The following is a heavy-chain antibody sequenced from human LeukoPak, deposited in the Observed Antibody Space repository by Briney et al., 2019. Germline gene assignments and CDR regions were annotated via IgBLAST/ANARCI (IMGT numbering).Heavy chain of an antibody. CDR3: ANSMVRGVAYYYYGMDV. Sequence: GGSLRLSCAASGFTFSSYAMSWVRQAPGKGLEWVSAISGSGGSTYYADSVKGRFTISRDNSKNTLYLQINSLRAEDTAVYYCANSMVRGVAYYYYGMDVWGQGTTVTVSS. CDR1: GFTFSSYA. J-gene: IGHJ6*02. CDR2: ISGSGGST. D-gene: IGHD3-10*01. V-gene: IGHV3-23*01.